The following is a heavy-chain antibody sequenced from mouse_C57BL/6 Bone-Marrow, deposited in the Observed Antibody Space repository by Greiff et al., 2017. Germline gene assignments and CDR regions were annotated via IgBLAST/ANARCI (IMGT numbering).Heavy chain of an antibody. CDR1: GYTFTSYW. D-gene: IGHD2-5*01. CDR3: ARTSSSYSNYGGFAY. V-gene: IGHV1-61*01. Sequence: QVQLQQPGAELVRPGSSVKLSCKASGYTFTSYWMDWVKQRPGQGLEWIGNIYPSDSETHYNQKFKDKATLTVDKSSSTAYMQLSSLTSEDSAVYYCARTSSSYSNYGGFAYWGQGTLVTVSA. J-gene: IGHJ3*01. CDR2: IYPSDSET.